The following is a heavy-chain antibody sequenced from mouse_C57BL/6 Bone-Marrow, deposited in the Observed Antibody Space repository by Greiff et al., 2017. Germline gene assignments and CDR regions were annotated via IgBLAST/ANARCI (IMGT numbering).Heavy chain of an antibody. CDR2: ISYDGSN. D-gene: IGHD2-5*01. CDR3: AHSNYLGY. CDR1: GYSITSGYY. J-gene: IGHJ4*01. V-gene: IGHV3-6*01. Sequence: EVKLQESGPGLVKPSQSLSLTCSVTGYSITSGYYWNWIRQFPGNKLEWMGYISYDGSNNYNPSLKNRISITRDTSKNQFFLKLNSVTTEDTATYYCAHSNYLGYWGQGTSVTVSS.